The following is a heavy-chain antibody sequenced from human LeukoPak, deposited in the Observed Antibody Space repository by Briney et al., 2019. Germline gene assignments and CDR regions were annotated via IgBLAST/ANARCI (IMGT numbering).Heavy chain of an antibody. Sequence: GGSLRLSCAASGFTFNIYGMNWVRQAPGKGLEWVSGISADAGRTYYADSVKGRFTIYRDNSKNTLYLQMNSLRAEDTAVYYCAGGHSSGYYPIDYWGQGTLVTVSS. D-gene: IGHD3-22*01. V-gene: IGHV3-23*01. CDR3: AGGHSSGYYPIDY. CDR2: ISADAGRT. CDR1: GFTFNIYG. J-gene: IGHJ4*02.